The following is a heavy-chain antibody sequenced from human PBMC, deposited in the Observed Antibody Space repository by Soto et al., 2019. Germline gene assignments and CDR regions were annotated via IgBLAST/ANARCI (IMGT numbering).Heavy chain of an antibody. CDR3: ARLMEDHYVRDFYYYGMDV. Sequence: GESLKISCKGSGYRFTTSWIGWVRQMPGKGLEWMGIIYPGDSNTRYRPSFQGQVTFSADKSISNAYLRWSSLKASDTAIYYCARLMEDHYVRDFYYYGMDVWGQGTTVTVSS. V-gene: IGHV5-51*01. CDR2: IYPGDSNT. CDR1: GYRFTTSW. D-gene: IGHD3-10*02. J-gene: IGHJ6*02.